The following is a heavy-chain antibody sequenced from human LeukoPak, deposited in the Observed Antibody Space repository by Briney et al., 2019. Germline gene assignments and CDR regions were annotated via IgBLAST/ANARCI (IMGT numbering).Heavy chain of an antibody. V-gene: IGHV3-23*01. J-gene: IGHJ3*02. CDR2: ISGSGGST. Sequence: GGSLRLSCAASGFTFSSYAMSWVRQAPGQGLEWVSAISGSGGSTYYADSVKGRFTISRDDSKNTLYLQMNSLRAEDTAVYYCAKEGSGDDAFDIWGQGTMVTVSS. D-gene: IGHD3-10*01. CDR3: AKEGSGDDAFDI. CDR1: GFTFSSYA.